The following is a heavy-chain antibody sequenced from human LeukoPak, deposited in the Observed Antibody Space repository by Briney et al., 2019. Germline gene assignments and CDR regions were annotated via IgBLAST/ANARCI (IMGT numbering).Heavy chain of an antibody. CDR2: IYTSGST. CDR3: ARDRTQNYDFWSGYYLNWFDP. Sequence: SETLSLTCTVSGGSISSGSYYRSWIRQPAGKGLEWIGRIYTSGSTNYNPSLKSRVTISVDTSKNQFSLKLSPVTAADTAVYYCARDRTQNYDFWSGYYLNWFDPWGQGTLVTVSS. CDR1: GGSISSGSYY. V-gene: IGHV4-61*02. J-gene: IGHJ5*02. D-gene: IGHD3-3*01.